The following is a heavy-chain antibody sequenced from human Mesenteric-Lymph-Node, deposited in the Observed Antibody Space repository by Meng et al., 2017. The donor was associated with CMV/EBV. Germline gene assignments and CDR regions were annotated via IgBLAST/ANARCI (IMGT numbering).Heavy chain of an antibody. CDR3: TRRITRGSFDS. CDR1: GFTFNSYN. CDR2: ISSTSSYI. V-gene: IGHV3-21*01. Sequence: ASLMISCAASGFTFNSYNMNWVRQAPGKGLEWVASISSTSSYIYYADSVRGRFTISRDNAKNSLFLQLDSLRAEDTAVYYCTRRITRGSFDSWGQGTLVTVSS. D-gene: IGHD1-14*01. J-gene: IGHJ4*02.